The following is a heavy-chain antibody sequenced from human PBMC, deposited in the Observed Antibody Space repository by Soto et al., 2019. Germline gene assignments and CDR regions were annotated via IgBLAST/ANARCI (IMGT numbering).Heavy chain of an antibody. CDR2: MNPNSGNT. J-gene: IGHJ6*02. V-gene: IGHV1-8*01. CDR1: GYTFTSYD. CDR3: ARGKEDTMVWGVIGHRWKEAPGGYYYGMDV. D-gene: IGHD3-10*01. Sequence: ASVKVSCKASGYTFTSYDINWVRQATGQGLEWMGWMNPNSGNTGYAQKFQGRVTMTRNTSISTAYMELSSLRSEDTAVYYCARGKEDTMVWGVIGHRWKEAPGGYYYGMDVWGQGTTVTVS.